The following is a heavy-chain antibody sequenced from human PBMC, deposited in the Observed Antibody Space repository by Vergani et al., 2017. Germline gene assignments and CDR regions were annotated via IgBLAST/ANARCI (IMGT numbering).Heavy chain of an antibody. D-gene: IGHD4-17*01. CDR2: ISSSSSYI. Sequence: EVQLVESGGGLVKPGGSLRLSCAASGFTFSSYSMNWVRQAPGKGLEWISSISSSSSYIYYADSVKGRFTISRDNARNSLYLQMNSLRADDTAVYYCARDGYGDSTFDYWGQGTLVTVSS. CDR1: GFTFSSYS. CDR3: ARDGYGDSTFDY. J-gene: IGHJ4*02. V-gene: IGHV3-21*01.